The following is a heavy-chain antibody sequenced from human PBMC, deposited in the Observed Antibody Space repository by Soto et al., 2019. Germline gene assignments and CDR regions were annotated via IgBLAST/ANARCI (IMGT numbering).Heavy chain of an antibody. CDR2: IIPIFGTA. V-gene: IGHV1-69*01. CDR1: GGTFSSYA. D-gene: IGHD3-10*01. J-gene: IGHJ6*02. CDR3: ARGKPPPHEYYYGSGRDYGMDV. Sequence: QVQLVQSGAEVKKPGSSVKVSCKASGGTFSSYAISWVRQAPGQGLEWMGGIIPIFGTANYAQKFQGRVTITADEYTSTAYRELSRLRSEDTAGYYCARGKPPPHEYYYGSGRDYGMDVWGQGTTVTLSS.